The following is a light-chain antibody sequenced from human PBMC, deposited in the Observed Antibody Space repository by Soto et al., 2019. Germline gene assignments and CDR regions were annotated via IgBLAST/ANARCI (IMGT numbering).Light chain of an antibody. CDR1: QSVRSN. Sequence: EIVMTQSPSTLPVSPGERATLSCRASQSVRSNLAWYQQKPGKAPRLLIYGASTRASGIPARFSGSGSGTDFTLTISSLQPEDFATYSCQQSYSYPWTFGQGTKVDIK. J-gene: IGKJ1*01. CDR3: QQSYSYPWT. V-gene: IGKV3-15*01. CDR2: GAS.